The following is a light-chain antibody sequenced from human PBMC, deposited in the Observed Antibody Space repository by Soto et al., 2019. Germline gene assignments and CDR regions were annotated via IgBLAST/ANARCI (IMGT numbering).Light chain of an antibody. J-gene: IGLJ2*01. CDR1: SSNIGSNY. CDR2: DNN. V-gene: IGLV1-51*01. CDR3: ATWDGSLPGEV. Sequence: QSVLTQPPSASGTPGQRVTISCSGSSSNIGSNYVYWYQQLPGTAPKLLIYDNNKRPSGIPDRFSGSKSGTSGTLDITGLQTGDEADYYCATWDGSLPGEVFGGGTKLTVL.